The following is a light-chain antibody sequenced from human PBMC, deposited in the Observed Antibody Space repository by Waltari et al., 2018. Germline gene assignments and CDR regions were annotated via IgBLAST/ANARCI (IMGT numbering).Light chain of an antibody. CDR1: ISDIGDYHH. J-gene: IGLJ2*01. Sequence: QSALTQPASVSGSPGQSITISCTATISDIGDYHHVSWYQQYPGQAPKLLIFDVSDRPPGVFDRFSGSKSGNTASLTISGLQAEDEADYYCSSFTTSSSWIFGGGTKLTVL. CDR2: DVS. V-gene: IGLV2-14*03. CDR3: SSFTTSSSWI.